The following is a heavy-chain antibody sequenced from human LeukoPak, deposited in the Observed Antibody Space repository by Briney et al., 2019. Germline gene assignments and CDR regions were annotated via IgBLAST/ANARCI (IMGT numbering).Heavy chain of an antibody. CDR1: GYTFTSYG. Sequence: ASVKVSCKASGYTFTSYGISWVRQAPGQGLEWMGWISAYNGNTNYAQKFQGRVTMTTDTSTSTAYMELRSLRSDDTAVYYCARGRGDFWSGYPPPHFDYWGQGTLVTVSS. D-gene: IGHD3-3*01. J-gene: IGHJ4*02. CDR3: ARGRGDFWSGYPPPHFDY. CDR2: ISAYNGNT. V-gene: IGHV1-18*01.